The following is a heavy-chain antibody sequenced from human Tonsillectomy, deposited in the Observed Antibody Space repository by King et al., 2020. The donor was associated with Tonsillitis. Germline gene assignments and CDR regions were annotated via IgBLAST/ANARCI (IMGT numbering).Heavy chain of an antibody. V-gene: IGHV1-8*01. D-gene: IGHD2-15*01. J-gene: IGHJ6*02. CDR2: MNPNSGNT. CDR3: ARVIPYCSGGSCYSGYYYYGMDV. Sequence: QLVQSGAEVKKPGASVKVSCKASGYTFTSYDINWVRQATGQGLEWMGWMNPNSGNTGYAQKFQGRVTMTRNTSISTAYMELSSLRSEATSVYYCARVIPYCSGGSCYSGYYYYGMDVWGQGTTVTVSS. CDR1: GYTFTSYD.